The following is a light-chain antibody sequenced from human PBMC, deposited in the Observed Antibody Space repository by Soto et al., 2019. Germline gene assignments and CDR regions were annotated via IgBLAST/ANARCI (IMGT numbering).Light chain of an antibody. CDR1: QGISDY. CDR2: ITS. V-gene: IGKV1-9*01. CDR3: QQLRSYPLS. Sequence: GDRVTITCRASQGISDYLAWYQQEPGKAPKVLIYITSTLQSGVPSRFSGSGSGTEFTLTISSLQPEDSETHYCQQLRSYPLSFGGGTKVDIX. J-gene: IGKJ4*01.